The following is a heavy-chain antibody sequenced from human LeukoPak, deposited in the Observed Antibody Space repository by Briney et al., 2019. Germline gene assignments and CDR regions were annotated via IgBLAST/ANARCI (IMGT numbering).Heavy chain of an antibody. CDR1: GFTFDDYA. D-gene: IGHD2-15*01. CDR3: AKDLCPYCSGGSCYCDAFDI. J-gene: IGHJ3*02. V-gene: IGHV3-9*01. CDR2: ISWNSGSI. Sequence: GGSLRLSCAASGFTFDDYAMHWVRQAPGKGLEWVSGISWNSGSIGYADSVKGRFTISRDNAKNSLYLQMNSLRAEDTAVYYCAKDLCPYCSGGSCYCDAFDIWGQGTMVTVSS.